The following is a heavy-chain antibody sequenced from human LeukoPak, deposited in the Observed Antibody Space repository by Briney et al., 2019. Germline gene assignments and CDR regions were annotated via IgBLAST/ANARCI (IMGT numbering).Heavy chain of an antibody. CDR3: AKHRMVRGLFTDYYFDY. CDR2: ISGSGGNT. CDR1: GFTFSSYA. D-gene: IGHD3-10*01. J-gene: IGHJ4*02. V-gene: IGHV3-23*01. Sequence: GSLRLSCGASGFTFSSYAKSWVRQAPGKGLEWVSTISGSGGNTYYADSVKGRFTISRDYSKTTLYLQMNSLRAEDTAVYYCAKHRMVRGLFTDYYFDYWGQGILVTVSS.